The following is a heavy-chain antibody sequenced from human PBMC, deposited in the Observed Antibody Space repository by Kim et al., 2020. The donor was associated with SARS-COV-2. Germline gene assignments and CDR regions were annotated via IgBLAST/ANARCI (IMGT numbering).Heavy chain of an antibody. CDR2: INHIGST. V-gene: IGHV4-34*01. J-gene: IGHJ4*02. D-gene: IGHD6-6*01. CDR1: GVSFSGYY. Sequence: SETLSLTCAVYGVSFSGYYCIWIRQPPVKGLHWVGGINHIGSTTYNPSLKSRVTISVDTSKNQFSLRLSSVTAADTAVYYCARETPQFEPIAARWYFDYWGQGTLVTVSS. CDR3: ARETPQFEPIAARWYFDY.